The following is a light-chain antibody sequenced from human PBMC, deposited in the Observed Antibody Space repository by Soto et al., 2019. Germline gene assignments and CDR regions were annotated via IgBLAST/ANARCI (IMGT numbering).Light chain of an antibody. CDR3: QQRSNWTRIT. CDR1: QSVSSY. Sequence: IVMTRSPLSLPVTPGEPASISCRSSQSVSSYLAWYQQKPGQAPRLLIYDASNRATGIPARFSGSGSGTDFTLTISSLEPEDFAVYYCQQRSNWTRITFGQGTRLEIK. V-gene: IGKV3-11*01. J-gene: IGKJ5*01. CDR2: DAS.